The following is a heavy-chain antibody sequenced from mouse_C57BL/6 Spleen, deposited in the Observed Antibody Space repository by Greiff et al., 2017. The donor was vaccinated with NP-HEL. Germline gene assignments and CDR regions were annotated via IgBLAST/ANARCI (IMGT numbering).Heavy chain of an antibody. V-gene: IGHV1-78*01. CDR3: ARAEDYDPTDGGYYAMDY. CDR2: IYPRDGST. Sequence: VQLQQSDAELVKPGASVKISCKVSGYTFTDHTIHWMKQRPEQGLEWIGYIYPRDGSTKYNEKFKGKATLTADKSSSTAYMQLNSLTSEDSAVYFCARAEDYDPTDGGYYAMDYWGQGTSVTVSS. J-gene: IGHJ4*01. CDR1: GYTFTDHT. D-gene: IGHD2-4*01.